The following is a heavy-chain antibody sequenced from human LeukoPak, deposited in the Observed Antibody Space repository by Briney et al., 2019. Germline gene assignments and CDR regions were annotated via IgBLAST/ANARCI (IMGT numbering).Heavy chain of an antibody. CDR3: ARGGGRRRKSSYSYGYRAYYFDY. D-gene: IGHD5-18*01. CDR2: MNPNSGNT. CDR1: GYTFTSYD. J-gene: IGHJ4*02. Sequence: ASVKVSCKASGYTFTSYDINWVRQATGQGLEWMGWMNPNSGNTGYAQKFQGRVTMTRSTSISTAYMELSSLRSEGTAVYYCARGGGRRRKSSYSYGYRAYYFDYWGQGTLVTVSS. V-gene: IGHV1-8*01.